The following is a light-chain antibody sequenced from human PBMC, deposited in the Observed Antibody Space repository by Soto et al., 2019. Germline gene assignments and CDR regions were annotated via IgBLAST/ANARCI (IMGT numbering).Light chain of an antibody. V-gene: IGKV1-27*01. CDR2: AAS. Sequence: DIKMTQSPSSLSTSVGDRVTITCRASQAISIYLAWYQQKPGKVPKLLIYAASTLQSGVPSRFSGSGSGTDFTLTISSLQPEDVATYYCQKYNSAPPTFGQGTKVEIK. CDR1: QAISIY. J-gene: IGKJ1*01. CDR3: QKYNSAPPT.